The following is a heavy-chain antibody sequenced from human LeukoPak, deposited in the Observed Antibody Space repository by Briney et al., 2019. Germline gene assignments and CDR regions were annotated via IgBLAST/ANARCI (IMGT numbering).Heavy chain of an antibody. Sequence: ASVRVSCKASGYTFTSYGIIWVRQAPGQGLEWMGWISVYNGNTNYAQNLQGRVTMTTDTSTSTAYMELRSLRSDDTAVYYCARVWNYYDSSGYYLGSSFDYWGQGTLVTVSS. V-gene: IGHV1-18*01. CDR3: ARVWNYYDSSGYYLGSSFDY. CDR2: ISVYNGNT. J-gene: IGHJ4*02. D-gene: IGHD3-22*01. CDR1: GYTFTSYG.